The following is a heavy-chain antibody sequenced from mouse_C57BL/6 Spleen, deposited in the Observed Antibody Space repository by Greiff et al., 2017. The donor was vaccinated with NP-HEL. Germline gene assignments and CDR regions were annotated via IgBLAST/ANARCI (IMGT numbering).Heavy chain of an antibody. V-gene: IGHV5-17*01. Sequence: EVMLVESGGGLVKPGGSLKLSCAASGFTFSDYGMHWVRQAPEKGLEWVAYISSGSSTIYYADTVKGRFTISRDNAKNTLFLQMTSLRSEDTAMYYCARGSSGAPLDYWGQGTSVTVSS. D-gene: IGHD3-2*02. CDR2: ISSGSSTI. CDR1: GFTFSDYG. J-gene: IGHJ4*01. CDR3: ARGSSGAPLDY.